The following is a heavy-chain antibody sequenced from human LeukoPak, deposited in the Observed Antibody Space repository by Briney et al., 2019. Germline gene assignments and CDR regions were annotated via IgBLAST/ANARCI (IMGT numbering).Heavy chain of an antibody. CDR3: ARALSSGKYQLPLFDY. CDR2: IIPIFGTA. J-gene: IGHJ4*02. V-gene: IGHV1-69*13. CDR1: GGTFSSYT. D-gene: IGHD2-2*01. Sequence: SVKVSCKASGGTFSSYTISWVRQAPGQGLEWMGGIIPIFGTANYAQKFQGRVTITADESTSTAYMELSSLRSEDTAVYYCARALSSGKYQLPLFDYWGQGTLVTVSS.